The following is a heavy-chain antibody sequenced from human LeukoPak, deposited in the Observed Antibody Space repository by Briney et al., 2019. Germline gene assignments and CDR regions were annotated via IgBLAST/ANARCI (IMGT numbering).Heavy chain of an antibody. D-gene: IGHD2-21*02. J-gene: IGHJ5*02. V-gene: IGHV3-23*01. Sequence: GGSLRLSCATSTFTFSSYTMNWVRQAPGKGLEWVSSISPSGNSKYHADSVKGRFTISRDNSKNTLYPQMNSLRAEDTAVYYCAKGECGGDCFGWFDPWGQGTLVTVSS. CDR1: TFTFSSYT. CDR2: ISPSGNSK. CDR3: AKGECGGDCFGWFDP.